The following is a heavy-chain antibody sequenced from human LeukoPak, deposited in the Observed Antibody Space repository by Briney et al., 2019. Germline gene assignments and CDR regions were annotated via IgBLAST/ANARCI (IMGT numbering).Heavy chain of an antibody. Sequence: GGSLRLSCAASGFTFSSYGMHWVRQAPGKGLEWVAFIRYDGGNKYYADSVKGRFTISRDNSKNTLYLQTNSLRAEDTAVYYCAKDREMATIIDYWGQGTLVTVSS. V-gene: IGHV3-30*02. D-gene: IGHD5-24*01. CDR2: IRYDGGNK. CDR3: AKDREMATIIDY. CDR1: GFTFSSYG. J-gene: IGHJ4*02.